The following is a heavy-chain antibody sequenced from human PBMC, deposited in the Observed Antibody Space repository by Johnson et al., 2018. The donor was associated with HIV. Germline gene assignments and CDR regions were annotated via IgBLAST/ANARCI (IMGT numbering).Heavy chain of an antibody. CDR1: GFTFDDYG. V-gene: IGHV3-30*18. J-gene: IGHJ3*01. D-gene: IGHD3-16*01. CDR3: AKDGGRWSYSFDV. CDR2: LSYDANNK. Sequence: QVQLVESGGGVVRPGGSLRLSCAASGFTFDDYGMSWVRPAPGKGLEWVAVLSYDANNKYYADSVKGRFTISRDNSKNTLYLQMNSLRAEDTAVYYCAKDGGRWSYSFDVWGQGTMVSVSS.